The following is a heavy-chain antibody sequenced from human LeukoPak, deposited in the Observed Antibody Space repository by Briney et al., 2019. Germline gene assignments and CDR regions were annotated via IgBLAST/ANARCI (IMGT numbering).Heavy chain of an antibody. CDR1: GFTFSSHV. V-gene: IGHV3-23*01. D-gene: IGHD3-16*01. CDR3: AKDYAVGSIDY. Sequence: PGGSLRLSCAASGFTFSSHVMSWVRQAPGKGLEWVSAISGSGGSTYYADSVKGRFTISRDNSKNTVSLQMESLRAEDTALYYCAKDYAVGSIDYWGQGTLVTVSS. J-gene: IGHJ4*02. CDR2: ISGSGGST.